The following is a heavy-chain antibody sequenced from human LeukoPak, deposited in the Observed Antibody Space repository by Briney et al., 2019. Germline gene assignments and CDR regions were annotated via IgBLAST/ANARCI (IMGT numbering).Heavy chain of an antibody. CDR1: GFTFSDYY. Sequence: GGSPRLSCAASGFTFSDYYMSWIRQAPGKGLEWVSYISGSGSTIYYADSVKGRFTISRDNAKNSLYLQMNSLRAEDTAVYYCARVASDYVWGSYRLLPPGYWGQGTLVTVSS. CDR2: ISGSGSTI. D-gene: IGHD3-16*02. CDR3: ARVASDYVWGSYRLLPPGY. V-gene: IGHV3-11*04. J-gene: IGHJ4*02.